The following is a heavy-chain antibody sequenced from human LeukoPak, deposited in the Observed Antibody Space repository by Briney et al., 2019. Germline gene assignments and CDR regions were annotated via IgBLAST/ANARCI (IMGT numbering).Heavy chain of an antibody. CDR3: ARWGSTGCYDY. Sequence: GGSLRLSCAASGFTFSSYAMHWVRQAPGKGLEYVSAISTNGGSTYYANSVKGRFTISRDNSKNTLYLQMGSVRAEDMAVYYCARWGSTGCYDYWGQGTLVTVSS. CDR2: ISTNGGST. D-gene: IGHD2-2*01. J-gene: IGHJ4*02. V-gene: IGHV3-64*01. CDR1: GFTFSSYA.